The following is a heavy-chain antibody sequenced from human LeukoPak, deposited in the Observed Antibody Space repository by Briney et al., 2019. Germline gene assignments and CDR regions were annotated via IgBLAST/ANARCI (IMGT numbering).Heavy chain of an antibody. CDR2: INPNSGGT. CDR1: GYTFTGYY. J-gene: IGHJ2*01. V-gene: IGHV1-2*02. D-gene: IGHD4-17*01. CDR3: ARNAGVEDDDYGDLESSGWYFDL. Sequence: ASVKVSCKASGYTFTGYYMHWVRQAPGQGLEWMGWINPNSGGTNYAQKFQGRVTMTRDTSISTAYMELSRLRSDDTAVYYCARNAGVEDDDYGDLESSGWYFDLWGRGTLVTVSS.